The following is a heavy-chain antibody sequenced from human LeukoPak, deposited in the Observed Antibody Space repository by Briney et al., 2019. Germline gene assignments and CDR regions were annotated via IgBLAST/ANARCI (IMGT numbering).Heavy chain of an antibody. CDR3: ARDGSSWFGEFAFDY. J-gene: IGHJ4*02. D-gene: IGHD3-10*01. V-gene: IGHV3-23*01. Sequence: PGGSLRLSCAASGFTFSSYGMSWVRQAPGKGLEWVSAISGSGGSTYYADSVKGRFTISRDNSKNTLYLQMNSLRAEDTAVYYCARDGSSWFGEFAFDYWGQGTLVTVSS. CDR1: GFTFSSYG. CDR2: ISGSGGST.